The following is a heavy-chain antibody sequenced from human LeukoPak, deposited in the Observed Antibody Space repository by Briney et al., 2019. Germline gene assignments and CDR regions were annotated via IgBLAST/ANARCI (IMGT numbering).Heavy chain of an antibody. Sequence: PSETLSLTCAVSGGSISSGNWWSWVRQPPGKGLEWIGEIYHTGSSNYNPSLKSRVTIPVDKSKRQFSLKLSSVTAADTAVYYCARGGTTVAGTLWFDPWGQGTLVTVSS. CDR1: GGSISSGNW. D-gene: IGHD6-19*01. CDR3: ARGGTTVAGTLWFDP. CDR2: IYHTGSS. J-gene: IGHJ5*02. V-gene: IGHV4-4*02.